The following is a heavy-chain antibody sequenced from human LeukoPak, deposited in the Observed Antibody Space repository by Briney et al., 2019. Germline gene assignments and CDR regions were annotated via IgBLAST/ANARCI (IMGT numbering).Heavy chain of an antibody. CDR2: ISAYNGNT. J-gene: IGHJ6*03. CDR1: GYTFTSYG. CDR3: ARAYYYDSSGYYPTHYYYYYMDV. Sequence: ASVKDSCKASGYTFTSYGISWVRQAPGQGLEWMGWISAYNGNTNYAQKLQGRVTMTTDTSTSTAYMELRSLRSDDTAVYYCARAYYYDSSGYYPTHYYYYYMDVWGKGTTVTVSS. V-gene: IGHV1-18*01. D-gene: IGHD3-22*01.